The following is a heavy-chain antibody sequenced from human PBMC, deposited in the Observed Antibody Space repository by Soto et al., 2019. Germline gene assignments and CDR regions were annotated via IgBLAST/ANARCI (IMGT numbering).Heavy chain of an antibody. D-gene: IGHD3-10*01. Sequence: PSETLSLTCAIYNGSFSGYYWSWIRLTPGKGLEWIGEINHSGGANYNPSLKSRVSMSVDTSKNQFSLRLNSVTAADTAVYYCARPANDHYGCNDYYHDAFDIWGQGRIVTVSS. CDR1: NGSFSGYY. V-gene: IGHV4-34*01. CDR3: ARPANDHYGCNDYYHDAFDI. J-gene: IGHJ3*02. CDR2: INHSGGA.